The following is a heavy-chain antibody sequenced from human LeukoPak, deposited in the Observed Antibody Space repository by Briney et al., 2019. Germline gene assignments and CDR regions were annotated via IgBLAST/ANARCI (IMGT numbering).Heavy chain of an antibody. CDR2: ISGSGGST. Sequence: GGSLRLSCAASGFTFSSYAMSWVRQAPGKGLEWVSAISGSGGSTYYADSVKGRFTISRDNSKNTLYLQMNSLRAEDTAVDYCVQVGSSSFRPYWGQGTLVTVSS. CDR1: GFTFSSYA. CDR3: VQVGSSSFRPY. J-gene: IGHJ4*02. V-gene: IGHV3-23*01. D-gene: IGHD6-13*01.